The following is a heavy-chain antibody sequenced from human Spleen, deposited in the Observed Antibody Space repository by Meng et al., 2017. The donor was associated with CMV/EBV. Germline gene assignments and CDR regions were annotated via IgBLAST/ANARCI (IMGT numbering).Heavy chain of an antibody. J-gene: IGHJ4*02. Sequence: GGSLRLSCAASGFTFTNYGMHWVRQTPGKGLEWVAFIRYDGSDRYHADSVKGRFTISRDNAKNSMYLQMNSLRAEDTGVYYCARTRYSSSWYTFDYWGQGNLVTVSS. D-gene: IGHD6-13*01. V-gene: IGHV3-30*02. CDR2: IRYDGSDR. CDR3: ARTRYSSSWYTFDY. CDR1: GFTFTNYG.